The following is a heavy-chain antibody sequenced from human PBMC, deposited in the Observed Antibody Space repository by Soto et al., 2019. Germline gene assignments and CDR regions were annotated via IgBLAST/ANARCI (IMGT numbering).Heavy chain of an antibody. CDR3: ARVSGSYYYGMDV. V-gene: IGHV4-4*02. Sequence: SEPLSLTCAVSGDCISSTNWWSWVRQPPGKGLEWIGEIYHSGSTNYNPSLKSRVTISVDKSKNQFSLKLSSVTAADTAVYYCARVSGSYYYGMDVWGQGTTVTVSS. J-gene: IGHJ6*02. CDR2: IYHSGST. CDR1: GDCISSTNW.